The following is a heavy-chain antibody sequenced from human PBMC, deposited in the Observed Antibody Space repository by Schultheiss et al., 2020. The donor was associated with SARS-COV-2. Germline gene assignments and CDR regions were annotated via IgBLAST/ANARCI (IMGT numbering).Heavy chain of an antibody. V-gene: IGHV6-1*01. J-gene: IGHJ4*02. CDR3: ARGPLTYYYDSSGYIFDY. CDR1: GDSVSSNSAA. D-gene: IGHD3-22*01. CDR2: TYYRSKWYN. Sequence: SETLSLTCAISGDSVSSNSAAWNWIRQSPSRGLEWLGRTYYRSKWYNDYAVSVKSRITINPDTSKNQFSLQLNSVTPEDTAVYYCARGPLTYYYDSSGYIFDYWGQGTLVTVSS.